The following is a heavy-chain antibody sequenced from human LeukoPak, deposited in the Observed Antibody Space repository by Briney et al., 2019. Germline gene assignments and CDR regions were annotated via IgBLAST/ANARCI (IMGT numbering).Heavy chain of an antibody. Sequence: GASVKVSCKASGYTFTSYGISWVRQAPGQGLEWMGWISAYNGNTNYAQKLQGRVTMTTDTSTSTAYMELRSLRSDDTAVYYCARDFTYYYDSSGYYDYWGQGTLVTVSS. J-gene: IGHJ4*02. V-gene: IGHV1-18*01. CDR2: ISAYNGNT. CDR1: GYTFTSYG. D-gene: IGHD3-22*01. CDR3: ARDFTYYYDSSGYYDY.